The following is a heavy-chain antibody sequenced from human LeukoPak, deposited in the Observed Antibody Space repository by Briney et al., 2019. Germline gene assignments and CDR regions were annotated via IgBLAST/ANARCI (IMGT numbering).Heavy chain of an antibody. CDR1: GFTFDDYA. CDR3: AKDMEPDYSGSLGG. CDR2: ISWNSGSI. J-gene: IGHJ4*02. V-gene: IGHV3-9*01. D-gene: IGHD1-26*01. Sequence: GGSLRLSCAASGFTFDDYAMHWVRQAPGKGLEWVSGISWNSGSIGYADSVKGRFTISRDNAKNSLYLQMNSLRAEDTALYYCAKDMEPDYSGSLGGWGQGTLVTVSS.